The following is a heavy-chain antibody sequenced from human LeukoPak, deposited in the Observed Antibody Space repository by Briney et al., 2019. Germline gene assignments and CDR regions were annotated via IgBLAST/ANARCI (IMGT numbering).Heavy chain of an antibody. CDR1: GFTVSSNY. V-gene: IGHV3-53*01. D-gene: IGHD2-15*01. CDR3: ARVSSYYYYGMDV. CDR2: IYSGGST. J-gene: IGHJ6*02. Sequence: GRSLRLSCAASGFTVSSNYMGWVRQAPGKGLEWVSVIYSGGSTYYADSVKGRFTISRDNSKNTLYLQMNSLRAEDTAVYYCARVSSYYYYGMDVWGQGTTVTVSS.